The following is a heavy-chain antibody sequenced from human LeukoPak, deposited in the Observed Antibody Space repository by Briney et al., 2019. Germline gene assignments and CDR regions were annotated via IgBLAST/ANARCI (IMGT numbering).Heavy chain of an antibody. CDR2: INPRYGST. CDR3: ARGGGVVPAAMMYY. V-gene: IGHV1-46*01. CDR1: GYTFSNYH. D-gene: IGHD2-2*01. Sequence: ASVKVSCKASGYTFSNYHIHWVRQAPGQGIEWMGIINPRYGSTTYAQNFQGRVTMTRDMSTSTVYMELSSLRSEDTAVYYCARGGGVVPAAMMYYWGQGTLVTVSS. J-gene: IGHJ4*02.